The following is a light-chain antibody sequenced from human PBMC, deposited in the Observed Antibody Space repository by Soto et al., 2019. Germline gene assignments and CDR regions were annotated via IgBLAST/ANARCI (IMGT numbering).Light chain of an antibody. Sequence: QSVLTQPRSVSGSPGQSVTISCTGTSSDVGGYNYVSWYQHHPGKAPKLMIYDVSKRPSGVPDRFSGSKSGNTASLTISGLQDEDEADYYCCSFSGSPYVFGTGTKLTVL. CDR1: SSDVGGYNY. CDR2: DVS. V-gene: IGLV2-11*01. CDR3: CSFSGSPYV. J-gene: IGLJ1*01.